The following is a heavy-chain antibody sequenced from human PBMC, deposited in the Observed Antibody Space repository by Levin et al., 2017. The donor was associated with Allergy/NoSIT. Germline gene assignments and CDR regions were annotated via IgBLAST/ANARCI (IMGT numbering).Heavy chain of an antibody. CDR3: AKKMVRDDNHPLDY. CDR1: GLTFSNNV. J-gene: IGHJ4*02. D-gene: IGHD2-8*01. CDR2: ITDGGGGDRT. Sequence: GESLKISCAASGLTFSNNVMAWVRQPPGKGLEWVSYITDGGGGDRTYYADSVRGRFTISRDDSKNTLFLQMDNLRAEDTAVYYCAKKMVRDDNHPLDYWGQGALVTVSS. V-gene: IGHV3-23*01.